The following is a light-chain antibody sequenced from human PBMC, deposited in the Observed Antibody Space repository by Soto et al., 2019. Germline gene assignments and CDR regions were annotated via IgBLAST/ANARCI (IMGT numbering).Light chain of an antibody. CDR2: ATS. CDR1: QTINSW. Sequence: DIQMTQSPSTLSASVGDRVTITCRASQTINSWLAWYQQKPGKAPKLLIYATSNLESGVPSRFSGSGSGTEFSLTISSLQPDDFATYYCQQYKSFSLTFGGGTKVDIK. V-gene: IGKV1-5*03. J-gene: IGKJ4*01. CDR3: QQYKSFSLT.